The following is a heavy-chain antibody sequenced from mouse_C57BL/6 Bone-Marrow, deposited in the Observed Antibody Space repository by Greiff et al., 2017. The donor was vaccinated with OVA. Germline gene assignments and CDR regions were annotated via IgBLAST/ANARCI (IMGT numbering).Heavy chain of an antibody. V-gene: IGHV3-6*01. CDR1: GYSITSGYY. CDR2: ISYDGSN. J-gene: IGHJ2*01. CDR3: ARKKVRSDYFDY. D-gene: IGHD2-14*01. Sequence: EVQLVESGPGLVKPSQSLSLTCSVTGYSITSGYYWNWIRQFPGNKLEWMGYISYDGSNNYNPSLKNRISIPRDTSKNQFFLKLNSVTTEDTATYYCARKKVRSDYFDYWGQGTTLTVSS.